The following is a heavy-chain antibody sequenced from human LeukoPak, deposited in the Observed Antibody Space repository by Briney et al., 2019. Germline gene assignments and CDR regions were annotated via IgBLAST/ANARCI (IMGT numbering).Heavy chain of an antibody. CDR1: GFTFSSYS. V-gene: IGHV3-48*01. J-gene: IGHJ4*02. D-gene: IGHD6-13*01. CDR3: ARGEPYSSSWYSNFDY. Sequence: PGGSLRLSCVASGFTFSSYSMNWVRLAPGRGLDWISYISSSASTIFYADSVKGRVTISRDSAKNSLYLQMNSLRAEDTAVYYCARGEPYSSSWYSNFDYWGQGTLVTVSS. CDR2: ISSSASTI.